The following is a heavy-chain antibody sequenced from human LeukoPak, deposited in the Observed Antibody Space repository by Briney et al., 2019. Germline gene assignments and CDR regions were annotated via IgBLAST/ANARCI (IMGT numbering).Heavy chain of an antibody. Sequence: GESLKISCKASGYSFTTYWIGWVRQVPGKGLEWVGIIYPADSTAKYSPSFQGQVTISADKSISTAYLQWSSLKASDTAMYYCASRGFSSSSEGAFDIWGQGTMVTVSS. D-gene: IGHD6-6*01. J-gene: IGHJ3*02. CDR2: IYPADSTA. V-gene: IGHV5-51*01. CDR3: ASRGFSSSSEGAFDI. CDR1: GYSFTTYW.